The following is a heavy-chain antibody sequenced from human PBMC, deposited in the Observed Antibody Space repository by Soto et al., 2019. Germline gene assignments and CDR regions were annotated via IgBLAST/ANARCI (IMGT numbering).Heavy chain of an antibody. D-gene: IGHD1-26*01. Sequence: EVQLVESGGVVVQPGGSLRLSCAASGFTFDDYTMHWVRQAPGKGLEWVSLISWDGGSTYYADSVKGRFTISRDNSKNSLYLELNRLRTEDTALYYGAKASGSTGLFDCWGQGALVTVSS. CDR2: ISWDGGST. J-gene: IGHJ4*02. CDR3: AKASGSTGLFDC. CDR1: GFTFDDYT. V-gene: IGHV3-43*01.